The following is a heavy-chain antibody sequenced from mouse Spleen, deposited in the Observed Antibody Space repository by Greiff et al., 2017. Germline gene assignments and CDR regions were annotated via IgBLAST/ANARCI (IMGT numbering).Heavy chain of an antibody. CDR2: IDPENGDT. CDR1: GFNIKDDY. D-gene: IGHD1-1*01. J-gene: IGHJ4*01. V-gene: IGHV14-4*01. Sequence: EVMLVESGAELVRPGASVKLSCTASGFNIKDDYMHWVKQRPEQGLEWIGWIDPENGDTEYASKFQGKATITADTSSNTAYLQLSSLTSEDTAVYYCTTQFITTVVATDYYAMDYWGQGTSVTVSS. CDR3: TTQFITTVVATDYYAMDY.